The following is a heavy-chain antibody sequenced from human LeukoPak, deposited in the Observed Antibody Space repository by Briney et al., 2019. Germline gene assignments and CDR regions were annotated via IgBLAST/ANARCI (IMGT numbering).Heavy chain of an antibody. D-gene: IGHD5-24*01. V-gene: IGHV1-2*02. Sequence: ASVNVSFKASVYTFTGYYMHWVRQAPGQGLEWMGWINPNSGGTNYAQKFQGRVTMTRDTSISTAYMELSRLRSDDTAVYYCARDSEMATGYFDYWGQGTLVTVSS. CDR2: INPNSGGT. CDR3: ARDSEMATGYFDY. CDR1: VYTFTGYY. J-gene: IGHJ4*02.